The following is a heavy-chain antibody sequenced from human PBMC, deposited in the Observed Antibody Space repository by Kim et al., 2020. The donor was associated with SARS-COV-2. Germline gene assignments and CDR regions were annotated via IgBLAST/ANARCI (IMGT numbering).Heavy chain of an antibody. Sequence: GALRLSCAASEFSVSTKTMTWVRQAPGKGLEWVSIIYRNGTTYYADSVKGRFTTSRDTSKNTLYLQMDNLRADDTAVYYCAGDNYNNYWYKYWGQGTLVTVSA. CDR2: IYRNGTT. D-gene: IGHD1-20*01. V-gene: IGHV3-53*01. J-gene: IGHJ4*02. CDR1: EFSVSTKT. CDR3: AGDNYNNYWYKY.